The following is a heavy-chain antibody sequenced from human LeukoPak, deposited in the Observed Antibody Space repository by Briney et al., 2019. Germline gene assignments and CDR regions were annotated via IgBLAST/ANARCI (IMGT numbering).Heavy chain of an antibody. Sequence: PSETLSLTCTVSGYSISSAYYGGWIRQPPGKGLEWIATISHSGSTYYNPSLKSRVTISADTSQNQHSLKLGSVTAADTAVYYCARVNTVMATFDYWGQGTPVTVSS. CDR3: ARVNTVMATFDY. CDR2: ISHSGST. V-gene: IGHV4-38-2*02. D-gene: IGHD4-11*01. CDR1: GYSISSAYY. J-gene: IGHJ4*02.